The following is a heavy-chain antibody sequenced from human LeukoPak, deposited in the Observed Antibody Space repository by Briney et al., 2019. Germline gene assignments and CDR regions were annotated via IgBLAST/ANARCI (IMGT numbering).Heavy chain of an antibody. CDR3: AKDSNSGYVSVGPDY. Sequence: GGSLRLSCQTSGFVFSNYGMHWVRQAPGRGLEWVAFVRYDGSNEYYADSVKGRFTISRDNSRNTLYLRMNSLRAEDTGVYSCAKDSNSGYVSVGPDYWGLGTLVTVSS. CDR2: VRYDGSNE. D-gene: IGHD3-22*01. CDR1: GFVFSNYG. V-gene: IGHV3-30*02. J-gene: IGHJ4*02.